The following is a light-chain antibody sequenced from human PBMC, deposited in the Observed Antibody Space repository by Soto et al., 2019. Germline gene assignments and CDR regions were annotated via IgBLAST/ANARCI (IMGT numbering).Light chain of an antibody. CDR3: LQRSNWPIT. V-gene: IGKV3-11*01. CDR1: QSVSRY. CDR2: DAS. J-gene: IGKJ5*01. Sequence: EIVLTQSPATLSLSPGERATLSCRASQSVSRYLAWYQQKPGQAPRLLIYDASKRATGIPARFSGSGSGTDFTLTISSLEPEDFAVYYCLQRSNWPITFGQGTRLDIK.